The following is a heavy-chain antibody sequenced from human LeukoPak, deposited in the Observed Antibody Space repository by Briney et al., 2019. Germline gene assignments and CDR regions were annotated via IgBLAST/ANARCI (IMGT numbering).Heavy chain of an antibody. J-gene: IGHJ4*02. D-gene: IGHD3-9*01. CDR3: AKLVPVLRYFDWSLTHFFDY. Sequence: LTGGSLRLSCAASGFTFSSYAMSWVRQAPGKGLEWVSVISGSGGSTYYADSVKGRFTISRDNSKNTLYLQMNSLRAEDTAVYYCAKLVPVLRYFDWSLTHFFDYWGQGTLVTVSS. CDR1: GFTFSSYA. CDR2: ISGSGGST. V-gene: IGHV3-23*01.